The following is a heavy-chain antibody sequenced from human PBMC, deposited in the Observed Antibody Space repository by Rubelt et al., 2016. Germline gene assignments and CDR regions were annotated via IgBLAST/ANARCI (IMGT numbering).Heavy chain of an antibody. V-gene: IGHV2-5*01. J-gene: IGHJ4*02. Sequence: QITLKESGPTLVKPTQTLTLTCTFSGFSLSTSGVGVGWIRQPPGKALEWLALIYWNDDKRYSPSRKSRPNITKATSKTQCGLTMTNKDPVDTATYYCAHTPKYDFWSGLEYYFDYWGQGTLVTVSS. CDR1: GFSLSTSGVG. CDR3: AHTPKYDFWSGLEYYFDY. D-gene: IGHD3-3*01. CDR2: IYWNDDK.